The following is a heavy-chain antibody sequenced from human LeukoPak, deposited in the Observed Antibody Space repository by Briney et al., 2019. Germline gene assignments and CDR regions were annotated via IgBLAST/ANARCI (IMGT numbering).Heavy chain of an antibody. CDR2: IRYDGSNK. J-gene: IGHJ4*02. CDR3: TRDRGQD. D-gene: IGHD3-10*01. V-gene: IGHV3-30*02. CDR1: GFTFSSYG. Sequence: GGSLRLSCAASGFTFSSYGMHWVRQAPGKGLEWVAFIRYDGSNKYYADSVKGRFTISRDNAKNSLHLQMNSLKADDTALYYCTRDRGQDWGQGTLVTVSS.